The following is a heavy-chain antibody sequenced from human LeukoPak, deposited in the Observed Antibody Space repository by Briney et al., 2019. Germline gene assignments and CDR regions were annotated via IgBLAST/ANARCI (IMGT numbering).Heavy chain of an antibody. CDR2: TYYSGST. CDR1: GGSITGSY. D-gene: IGHD3-10*01. Sequence: PSETLSLTCTVSGGSITGSYWSWLRQPPGKGLEYIGYTYYSGSTDYNPSLKSRVTISVDTSKNQFSLKLTSVTAADTAVYYCATAGPISGRHNYFDSWGQGTLVTVSS. J-gene: IGHJ4*02. CDR3: ATAGPISGRHNYFDS. V-gene: IGHV4-59*01.